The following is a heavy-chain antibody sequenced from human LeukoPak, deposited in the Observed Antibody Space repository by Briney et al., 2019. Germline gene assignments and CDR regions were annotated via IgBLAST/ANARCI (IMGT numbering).Heavy chain of an antibody. CDR2: IKSKTDGGTT. CDR1: GFTFSNAW. D-gene: IGHD6-6*01. J-gene: IGHJ4*02. Sequence: GGSLRLSCAASGFTFSNAWMSWVRQAPGKGLEWVGRIKSKTDGGTTDYAAPVKGRFTISRDDSKNTLYLQMNSLKTEDTAVYYCTTDLSDERPEPTYSSWGYWGQGTLVTVSS. CDR3: TTDLSDERPEPTYSSWGY. V-gene: IGHV3-15*01.